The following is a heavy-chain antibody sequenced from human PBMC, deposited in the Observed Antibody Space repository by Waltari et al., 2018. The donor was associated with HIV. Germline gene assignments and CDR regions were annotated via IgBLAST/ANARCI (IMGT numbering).Heavy chain of an antibody. J-gene: IGHJ3*02. CDR1: RLTFSRYA. V-gene: IGHV3-33*01. Sequence: QVQLVESGGGVVQPGRSLRLSCAASRLTFSRYAMHWVRQAPGKGLGWVAVIWHDGSNQYYVDSVKGRFTISRDNSRNTLYLQMNSLRVEDTAVYYCARSTYQQLRNGFDIWGQGTMVAVSS. CDR3: ARSTYQQLRNGFDI. CDR2: IWHDGSNQ. D-gene: IGHD2-2*01.